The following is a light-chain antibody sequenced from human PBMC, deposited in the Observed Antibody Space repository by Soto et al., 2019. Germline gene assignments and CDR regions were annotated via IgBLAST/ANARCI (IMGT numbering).Light chain of an antibody. Sequence: EIVMTQSPATLSVSPGERATLSCRASQSISSELAWYPQKPGQPPRLLIYGASTRATGVPARFTGSGSGSDFTLTISGLQSEDFAVYYCQQGHNWPLTLGQGNRLEI. CDR3: QQGHNWPLT. J-gene: IGKJ2*01. V-gene: IGKV3-15*01. CDR1: QSISSE. CDR2: GAS.